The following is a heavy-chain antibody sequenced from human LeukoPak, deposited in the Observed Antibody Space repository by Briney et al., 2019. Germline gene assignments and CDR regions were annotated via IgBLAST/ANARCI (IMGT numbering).Heavy chain of an antibody. Sequence: GGSLRLSCVTSGFTFRNFWMAWVRQAPGKGLEWVGNIREDGSDKYYVDSVKGRFTISRDNARNTLYLQMNSLRAEDTAVYFCARDRGYHCFDQWGQGTLVIVSS. J-gene: IGHJ4*02. V-gene: IGHV3-7*01. CDR3: ARDRGYHCFDQ. CDR1: GFTFRNFW. D-gene: IGHD3-16*02. CDR2: IREDGSDK.